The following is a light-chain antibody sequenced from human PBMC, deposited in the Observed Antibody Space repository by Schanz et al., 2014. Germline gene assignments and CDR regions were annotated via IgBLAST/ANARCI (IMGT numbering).Light chain of an antibody. CDR1: SSDVGGYNY. Sequence: SALTQPRSVSGSPGQSVTISCTGTSSDVGGYNYVSWYQQHPGKAPKLMIYDVSKRPSGVPDRFSGSKSGNTASLTISGLQAEDEADYYCCSYTSSSTLYVFGTGTKLTVL. J-gene: IGLJ1*01. V-gene: IGLV2-11*01. CDR3: CSYTSSSTLYV. CDR2: DVS.